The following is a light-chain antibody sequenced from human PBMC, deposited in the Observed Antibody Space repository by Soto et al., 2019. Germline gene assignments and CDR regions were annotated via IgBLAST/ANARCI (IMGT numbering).Light chain of an antibody. V-gene: IGLV2-14*01. J-gene: IGLJ1*01. CDR1: SSDVGDNNY. CDR3: SSYTSSSTLDV. Sequence: HSALTQPASVSGSPGQSITISCTGTSSDVGDNNYVSWYQQHPGKAPKLMIYDVTHRPSGISNRFSGSKSGNTASLTISGLQAEDEADYYCSSYTSSSTLDVFGTGTKVTVL. CDR2: DVT.